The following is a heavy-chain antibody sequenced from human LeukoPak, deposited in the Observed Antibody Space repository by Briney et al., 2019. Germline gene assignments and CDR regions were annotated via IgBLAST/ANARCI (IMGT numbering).Heavy chain of an antibody. CDR3: VRYYYDSSGSYFDY. Sequence: GGSLRLSCSASGFTFSSYAMHWVRQAPGKGLEYVSAISSNGGSTYYADSVKGRFTISRDNSKNTLYLQMSNLRAEDTAVYYCVRYYYDSSGSYFDYWGQGTLVTVSS. D-gene: IGHD3-22*01. CDR1: GFTFSSYA. V-gene: IGHV3-64D*06. CDR2: ISSNGGST. J-gene: IGHJ4*02.